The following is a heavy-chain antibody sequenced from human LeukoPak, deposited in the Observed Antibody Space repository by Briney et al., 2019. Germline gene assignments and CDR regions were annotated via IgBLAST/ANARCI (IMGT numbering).Heavy chain of an antibody. CDR1: GFTFSSHA. V-gene: IGHV3-23*01. CDR2: ISGSGGST. J-gene: IGHJ5*02. CDR3: AVDPDHVVVLAYTEHWFDP. Sequence: GGSLTLACPASGFTFSSHARSWVRQSPGKGLVWVSAISGSGGSTYYADSVKGQFTISRANSKNTLYMQRNSLRAEDTAVYYCAVDPDHVVVLAYTEHWFDPWGQGTLVTVSS. D-gene: IGHD2-15*01.